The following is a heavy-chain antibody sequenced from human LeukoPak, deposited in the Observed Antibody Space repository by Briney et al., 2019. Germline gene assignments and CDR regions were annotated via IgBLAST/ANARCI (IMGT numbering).Heavy chain of an antibody. J-gene: IGHJ6*02. CDR2: IETSGRT. D-gene: IGHD4-23*01. CDR1: GFTVISSY. V-gene: IGHV3-53*01. Sequence: PGGSLRLSCAASGFTVISSYMSWVRQAPGKGLEWVSIIETSGRTNYGDSMSGRFIISRDDSRNTLYLQMNNLRVEDTAVYFCAKSTVVDTYYFYGMDVWGQGTTVTVSS. CDR3: AKSTVVDTYYFYGMDV.